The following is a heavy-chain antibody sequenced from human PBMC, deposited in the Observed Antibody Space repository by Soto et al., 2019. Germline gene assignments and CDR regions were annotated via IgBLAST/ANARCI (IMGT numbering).Heavy chain of an antibody. CDR2: IKTKTDGGTA. CDR3: TRGSRPPQH. CDR1: GFTFSNAW. J-gene: IGHJ1*01. Sequence: EVQLVESGGGLVKPGGSLRLSCEASGFTFSNAWTSWVRQAPGKGLEWVGRIKTKTDGGTADYAAPVKGRFTISRDDSKNTLYLQMNSLKTEDTAVYYCTRGSRPPQHWGQGILVTVSS. V-gene: IGHV3-15*01.